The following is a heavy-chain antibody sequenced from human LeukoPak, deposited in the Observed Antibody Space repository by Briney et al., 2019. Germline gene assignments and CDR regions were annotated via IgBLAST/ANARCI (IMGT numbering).Heavy chain of an antibody. CDR1: GFTFSSYG. CDR2: ISYDGSNK. Sequence: SGGSLRLSCAASGFTFSSYGMHWVRQAPGKGLEWVALISYDGSNKYYADSVKGRFTISRDNSKNTLYLQMNSLRAEDTAVYYCAKDVAGGITHWYFDLWGRGTLVTVSS. CDR3: AKDVAGGITHWYFDL. J-gene: IGHJ2*01. V-gene: IGHV3-30*18. D-gene: IGHD6-13*01.